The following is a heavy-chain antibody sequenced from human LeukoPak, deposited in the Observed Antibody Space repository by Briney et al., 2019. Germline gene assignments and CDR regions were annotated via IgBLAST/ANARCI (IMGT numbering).Heavy chain of an antibody. CDR1: GESFSGYY. CDR2: INHTGRT. Sequence: SETLSPTCAVYGESFSGYYWAWIRQPPGKGLEWIGEINHTGRTNYKPSLKSRVTISVDSSKNQFSLKLSSVTAADTAVYYCARVDYGDYSRHFDYWGQGTLVTVSS. V-gene: IGHV4-34*01. CDR3: ARVDYGDYSRHFDY. J-gene: IGHJ4*02. D-gene: IGHD4-17*01.